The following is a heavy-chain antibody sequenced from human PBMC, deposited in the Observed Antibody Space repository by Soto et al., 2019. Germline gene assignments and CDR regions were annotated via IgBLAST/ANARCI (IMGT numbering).Heavy chain of an antibody. Sequence: SETLSLTCTVSGGSISSYYWSWIRQPPGKGLEWIGYIYYSGSTNYNPSLKSRVTISVDTSKNQFSLKLSSVTAADTAVYFCARSVAVPGAHIDYWGQGTQVTVSS. CDR3: ARSVAVPGAHIDY. D-gene: IGHD6-19*01. V-gene: IGHV4-59*01. J-gene: IGHJ4*02. CDR2: IYYSGST. CDR1: GGSISSYY.